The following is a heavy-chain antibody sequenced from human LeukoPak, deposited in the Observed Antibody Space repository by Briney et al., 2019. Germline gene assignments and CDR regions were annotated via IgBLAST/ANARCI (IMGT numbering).Heavy chain of an antibody. CDR2: ISGSGDST. CDR3: AKKPAYLDY. V-gene: IGHV3-23*01. Sequence: GGSLRLSCAASGFTFSNYAMRWVRQAPGKGLEWVSGISGSGDSTYYADSVKGRFTISRDNSKNTLYLQMNSLRAEDTAVYYCAKKPAYLDYWGQGTLVTVSS. D-gene: IGHD2-2*01. J-gene: IGHJ4*02. CDR1: GFTFSNYA.